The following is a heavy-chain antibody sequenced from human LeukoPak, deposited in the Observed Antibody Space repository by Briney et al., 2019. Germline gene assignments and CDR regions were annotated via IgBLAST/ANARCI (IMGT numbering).Heavy chain of an antibody. CDR3: ARNYGSGTNYFDY. Sequence: PSETLSLTCAVYGGSFSGYHWSWIRQPPGKGLEWIGEINHSGSTNYNPSLKSRVTISVDTSKNQFSLKLSSVTAADTAVYYCARNYGSGTNYFDYWGQGTLVTVSS. D-gene: IGHD3-10*01. V-gene: IGHV4-34*01. J-gene: IGHJ4*02. CDR2: INHSGST. CDR1: GGSFSGYH.